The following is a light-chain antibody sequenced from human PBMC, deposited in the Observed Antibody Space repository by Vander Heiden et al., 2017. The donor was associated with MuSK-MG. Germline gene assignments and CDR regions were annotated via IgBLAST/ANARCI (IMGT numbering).Light chain of an antibody. CDR2: GAS. J-gene: IGKJ4*01. CDR1: QSRISS. V-gene: IGKV3D-15*01. CDR3: QQHNDWHPLT. Sequence: EIVMTQTPATLSVSPAERATRFTSASQSRISSLAWYQQKPGQNPRLLIYGASTRATGVPARFSGSGSGAKFTLTISSQQSEEVAVYYCQQHNDWHPLTFGGGTKVEIK.